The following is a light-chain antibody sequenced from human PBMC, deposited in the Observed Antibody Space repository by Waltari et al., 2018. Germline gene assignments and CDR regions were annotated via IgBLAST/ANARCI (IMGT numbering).Light chain of an antibody. Sequence: EIVLTQSPATLSLSPGERATLSCRASQSVSHYLAWYQQKPGQAPRPLIYDASNRATGIPARFSGSGSGTDFTLTISSLEPEDFAVYYCQQRSNWPPTFGQGTKVEIK. CDR2: DAS. V-gene: IGKV3-11*01. J-gene: IGKJ1*01. CDR3: QQRSNWPPT. CDR1: QSVSHY.